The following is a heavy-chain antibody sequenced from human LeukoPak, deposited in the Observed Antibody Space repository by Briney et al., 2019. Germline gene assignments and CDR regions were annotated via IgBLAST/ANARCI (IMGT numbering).Heavy chain of an antibody. Sequence: GGSLRLSCAASGFTFSTYAMSWVRQAPGKGLEWVSGISGSGGTTYYADSVKGRFTISRDNSKNTLYLQMNSLRAEDTAVYYCAKEDSGSYYNSYFDTWGQGTLVAVSS. D-gene: IGHD3-10*01. CDR3: AKEDSGSYYNSYFDT. J-gene: IGHJ4*02. V-gene: IGHV3-23*01. CDR1: GFTFSTYA. CDR2: ISGSGGTT.